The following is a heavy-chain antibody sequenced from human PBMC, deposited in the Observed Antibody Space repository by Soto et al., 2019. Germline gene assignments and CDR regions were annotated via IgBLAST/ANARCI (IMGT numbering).Heavy chain of an antibody. CDR1: GFTVSSNY. Sequence: PXGCLRLAFAACGFTVSSNYMSGVRQAPGKGLEWVSVIYSGGSTYYADSVKGRFTISRDNSKNTLYLQMNSLRAEDTAVYYCARDQVYYDFWSGYMGYYYGMDVWGQRTTVTVSS. CDR3: ARDQVYYDFWSGYMGYYYGMDV. V-gene: IGHV3-53*01. D-gene: IGHD3-3*01. J-gene: IGHJ6*02. CDR2: IYSGGST.